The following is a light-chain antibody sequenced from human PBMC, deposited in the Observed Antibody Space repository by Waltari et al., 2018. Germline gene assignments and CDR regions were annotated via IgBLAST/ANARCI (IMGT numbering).Light chain of an antibody. CDR1: SSDVGGYNY. J-gene: IGLJ2*01. Sequence: QSALTQPASVSGSPGLSITISCTGTSSDVGGYNYVSWYQQHPARAPKLMIYDVSNRPSGVSNRFSGSKSGNTASLTIPGLQAEDEADYYCSSYTSSSTVVFGGGTKLTVL. CDR2: DVS. CDR3: SSYTSSSTVV. V-gene: IGLV2-14*03.